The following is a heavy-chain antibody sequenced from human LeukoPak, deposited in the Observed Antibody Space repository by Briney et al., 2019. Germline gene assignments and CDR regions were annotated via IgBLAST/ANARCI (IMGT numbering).Heavy chain of an antibody. V-gene: IGHV1-18*01. J-gene: IGHJ5*02. CDR2: ISAYNGNT. CDR1: GYTFTSYG. CDR3: ARDRRTAAAPSGSWFDP. Sequence: ASVKVSCKASGYTFTSYGISWVRQDPGQGLEWMGWISAYNGNTNYAQKLQGRVTMTTDTSTSTAYMELRSLRSDDTAVYYCARDRRTAAAPSGSWFDPWGQGTLVTVSS. D-gene: IGHD6-13*01.